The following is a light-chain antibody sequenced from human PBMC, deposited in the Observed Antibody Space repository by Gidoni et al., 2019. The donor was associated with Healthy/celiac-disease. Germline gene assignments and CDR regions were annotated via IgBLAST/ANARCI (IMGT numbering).Light chain of an antibody. CDR2: DAS. CDR1: QDISNY. CDR3: QQYDNLPPLT. Sequence: DIQMTQSPSSLSASVGDRVTITCQASQDISNYLNWYQQQPGKAPKLLIYDASNLETGVPSRFSGSGSGTDFTFTISSLQPEDIATYYCQQYDNLPPLTFGGXTKVEIK. V-gene: IGKV1-33*01. J-gene: IGKJ4*01.